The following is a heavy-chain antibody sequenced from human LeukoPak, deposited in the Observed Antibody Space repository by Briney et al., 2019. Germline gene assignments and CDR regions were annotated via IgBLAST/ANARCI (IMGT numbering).Heavy chain of an antibody. CDR3: ARIPILTGYYPLTPYYFDY. Sequence: KPSETLSLTCTVSGGSISSNSYYWGWTRQPPGKGLEWIGSTHYSGSTYYNPSLKSRVTISVDTSKNQFSLKLSSVTAADTAVYYCARIPILTGYYPLTPYYFDYWGQGTLVTVSS. J-gene: IGHJ4*02. V-gene: IGHV4-39*07. CDR2: THYSGST. CDR1: GGSISSNSYY. D-gene: IGHD3-9*01.